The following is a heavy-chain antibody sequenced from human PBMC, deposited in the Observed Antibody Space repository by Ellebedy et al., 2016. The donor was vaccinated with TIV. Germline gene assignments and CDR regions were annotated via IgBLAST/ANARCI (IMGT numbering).Heavy chain of an antibody. CDR3: ARDPGGGGNYGDNWFDP. V-gene: IGHV3-66*01. J-gene: IGHJ5*02. Sequence: ETLSLTCAASGFAVSGTHMSWVRQAPGKGLEWVSVIYSGDSTSYADSVKGRFTISRDNSENTLYLQMDSLRAEDTAVYYCARDPGGGGNYGDNWFDPWGQGTLVTVSS. D-gene: IGHD4-17*01. CDR1: GFAVSGTH. CDR2: IYSGDST.